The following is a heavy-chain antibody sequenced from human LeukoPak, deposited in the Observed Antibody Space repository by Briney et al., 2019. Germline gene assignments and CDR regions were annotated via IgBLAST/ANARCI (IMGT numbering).Heavy chain of an antibody. CDR2: IYSGGST. J-gene: IGHJ4*02. CDR1: GFTVIRNY. V-gene: IGHV3-53*01. D-gene: IGHD6-13*01. Sequence: PGGSLRLSCAASGFTVIRNYMSGVGQAPGKGVELVSVIYSGGSTYYADSVKGRFTISRDNSKNTLYLQMNSLRAEDTAVYYCAREGQQLVLNYWGQGTLVTVSS. CDR3: AREGQQLVLNY.